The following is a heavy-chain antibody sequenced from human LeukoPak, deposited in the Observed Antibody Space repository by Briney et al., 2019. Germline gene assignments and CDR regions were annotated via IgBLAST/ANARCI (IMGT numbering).Heavy chain of an antibody. CDR2: IRYDGNNK. Sequence: PGGSLRLSCGASGFTFSNYGMLWVRQAPGKGLEWVAFIRYDGNNKLYADSMKGRFTISRDNSNNTLYLHINSLRAEDTAVYYCARRAGAYSHPYDYWGQGTLVTVSS. V-gene: IGHV3-30*02. J-gene: IGHJ4*02. D-gene: IGHD4/OR15-4a*01. CDR1: GFTFSNYG. CDR3: ARRAGAYSHPYDY.